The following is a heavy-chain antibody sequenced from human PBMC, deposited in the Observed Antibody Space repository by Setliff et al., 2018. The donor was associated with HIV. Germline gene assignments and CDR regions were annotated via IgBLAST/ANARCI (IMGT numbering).Heavy chain of an antibody. CDR3: ARTTSLFPGIAAAQPWSYYYYMDV. V-gene: IGHV4-4*02. Sequence: PSETLSLTCAVSGGSISSTNWWSWIRQPPGKGLEWIGEISHSGSTNYSPSLKSRVTISMDTSKNQFSLRVTSVTAADTAVYYCARTTSLFPGIAAAQPWSYYYYMDVWGKGTTVTVSS. D-gene: IGHD6-13*01. CDR2: ISHSGST. CDR1: GGSISSTNW. J-gene: IGHJ6*03.